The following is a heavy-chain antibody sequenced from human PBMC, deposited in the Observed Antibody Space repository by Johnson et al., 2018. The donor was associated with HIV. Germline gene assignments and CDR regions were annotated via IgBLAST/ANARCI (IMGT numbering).Heavy chain of an antibody. CDR2: IKQDGSEK. CDR1: GFTFSSYW. CDR3: ARDLLGMDDAFDI. D-gene: IGHD7-27*01. J-gene: IGHJ3*02. Sequence: EVQLVESGGGLVQPGGSLRLSCAASGFTFSSYWMSWVRQAPGKGLEWVANIKQDGSEKYYVDSVKGRFTISRDNAKNSLYLQMNSLRAEDTAVYYCARDLLGMDDAFDIWGQGTMVTVSS. V-gene: IGHV3-7*01.